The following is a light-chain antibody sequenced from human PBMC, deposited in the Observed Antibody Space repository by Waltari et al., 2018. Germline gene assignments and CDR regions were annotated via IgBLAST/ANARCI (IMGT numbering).Light chain of an antibody. J-gene: IGLJ3*02. CDR2: EDN. Sequence: NFMLTQPHSVSESPGKTVTISCTRRSGRIARHYVQRYQQRPGSAPTTVLYEDNQRPSGVPDRFSGSIDSSSNSASLTISGLKTEDEADYYCQSYDSSNQRVFGGGTKLTVL. V-gene: IGLV6-57*03. CDR3: QSYDSSNQRV. CDR1: SGRIARHY.